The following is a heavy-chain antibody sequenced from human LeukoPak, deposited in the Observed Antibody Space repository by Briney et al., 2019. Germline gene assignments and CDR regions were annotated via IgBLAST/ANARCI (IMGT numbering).Heavy chain of an antibody. CDR1: GFTFSSYG. J-gene: IGHJ4*02. D-gene: IGHD3-16*02. CDR3: ARVEGFIDY. CDR2: LSYDGSKK. V-gene: IGHV3-30*03. Sequence: GGSLRLSCAASGFTFSSYGMHWVRQAPGKGLEWVAVLSYDGSKKYYGDSVKGRFTISRDNAKNTLYLQMNSLRVEDTALYYCARVEGFIDYWGQGTLVTVSS.